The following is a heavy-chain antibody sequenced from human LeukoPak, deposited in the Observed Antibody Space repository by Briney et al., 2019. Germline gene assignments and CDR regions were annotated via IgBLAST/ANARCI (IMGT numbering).Heavy chain of an antibody. CDR1: GGSISSGGYS. D-gene: IGHD3-3*01. J-gene: IGHJ6*02. V-gene: IGHV4-30-2*01. CDR2: IYHSGST. Sequence: PSQTLSLTCAVSGGSISSGGYSWSWIRQPPGKGLEWIGYIYHSGSTYYNPSLKSRVTISVDTSKNQFSLKLSSVTAADTAVYYCARGITIFGVVTPYYYYGMDVWGQGTTVTVSS. CDR3: ARGITIFGVVTPYYYYGMDV.